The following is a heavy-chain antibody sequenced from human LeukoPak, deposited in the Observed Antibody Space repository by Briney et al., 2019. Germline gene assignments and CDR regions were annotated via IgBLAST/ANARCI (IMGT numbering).Heavy chain of an antibody. Sequence: GGSLRLSCAASGFTFSNIWMSWVRQAPGKGLEWVANIKHDGSETNYVDSVKGRFTISRDNAKNSLYLQMSSLRAEDTAVYYCTRVGCSGGSCYLIYFQHWGQGTLVTVSS. D-gene: IGHD2-15*01. CDR2: IKHDGSET. J-gene: IGHJ1*01. V-gene: IGHV3-7*02. CDR1: GFTFSNIW. CDR3: TRVGCSGGSCYLIYFQH.